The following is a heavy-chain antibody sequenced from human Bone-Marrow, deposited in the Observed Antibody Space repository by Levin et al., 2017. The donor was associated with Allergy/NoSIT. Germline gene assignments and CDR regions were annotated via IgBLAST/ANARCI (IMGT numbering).Heavy chain of an antibody. CDR1: AFSFSNYW. CDR2: IGQDGSEK. D-gene: IGHD4-17*01. Sequence: GESLKISCVASAFSFSNYWMSWVRQAPGQGLEWVANIGQDGSEKYYVDSVKGRFTISRDNARNSLYLHMDTLRAEDTGVYYCTAVTALTAARNYISMWGQGTAVTVSS. J-gene: IGHJ3*02. CDR3: TAVTALTAARNYISM. V-gene: IGHV3-7*01.